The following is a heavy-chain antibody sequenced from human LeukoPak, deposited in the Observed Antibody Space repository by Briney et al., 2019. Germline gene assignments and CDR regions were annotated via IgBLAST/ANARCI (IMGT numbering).Heavy chain of an antibody. Sequence: ASVKVSCKXSGYTLTELSMHWVRQAPGKGLERMGGFDPEDGETIYAQKFQGRVTITADKSTSTAYMELSSLRSEDTAVYYCASSSHPYWFDPWGQGTLVTVSS. J-gene: IGHJ5*02. V-gene: IGHV1-24*01. CDR3: ASSSHPYWFDP. CDR2: FDPEDGET. CDR1: GYTLTELS. D-gene: IGHD6-13*01.